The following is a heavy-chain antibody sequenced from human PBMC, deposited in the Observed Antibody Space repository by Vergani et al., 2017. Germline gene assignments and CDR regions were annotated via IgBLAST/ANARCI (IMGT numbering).Heavy chain of an antibody. Sequence: EMQLVESGGGLIQPGGSLRLSCIASGFTFTNFAMTWVRQAPGEGLEWVSGISGSGGFTYYADSVKGRFTISRDNSKNTMFLQMNNLRAEDTAVYYCAKDNVPGYYDSSGYCDYWGQGTLVTVSS. J-gene: IGHJ4*02. V-gene: IGHV3-23*04. CDR1: GFTFTNFA. CDR2: ISGSGGFT. D-gene: IGHD3-22*01. CDR3: AKDNVPGYYDSSGYCDY.